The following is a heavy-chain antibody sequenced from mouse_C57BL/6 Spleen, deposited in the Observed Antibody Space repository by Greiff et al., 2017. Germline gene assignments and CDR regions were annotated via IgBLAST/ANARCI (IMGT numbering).Heavy chain of an antibody. Sequence: QVQLKQSGAELVKPGASVKISCKASGYAFSSYWMNWVKQRPGKGLEWIGQIYPGDGDTNYNGKFKGKATLTADKSSSTAYMQLSSLTSEDSAVYFCATGTTVVATGFAYWGQGTTLTVSS. V-gene: IGHV1-80*01. D-gene: IGHD1-1*01. CDR1: GYAFSSYW. CDR2: IYPGDGDT. CDR3: ATGTTVVATGFAY. J-gene: IGHJ2*01.